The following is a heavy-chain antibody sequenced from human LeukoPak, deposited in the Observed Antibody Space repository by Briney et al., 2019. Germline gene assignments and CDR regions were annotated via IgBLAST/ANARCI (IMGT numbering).Heavy chain of an antibody. CDR1: GYTFTSYG. CDR3: ARASTGRGWFGELLQSPVYYFDY. CDR2: ISAYNGNT. V-gene: IGHV1-18*01. J-gene: IGHJ4*02. Sequence: GESLKISCKASGYTFTSYGISWVRQAPGQGLEWMGWISAYNGNTNYAQKLQGRVTMTTDTSTSTAYMELRSLRSDDTAVYYCARASTGRGWFGELLQSPVYYFDYWGQGTLVTVSS. D-gene: IGHD3-10*01.